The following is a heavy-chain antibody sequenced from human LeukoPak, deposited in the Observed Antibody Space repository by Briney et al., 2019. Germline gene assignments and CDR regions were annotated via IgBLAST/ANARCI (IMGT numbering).Heavy chain of an antibody. D-gene: IGHD1-26*01. V-gene: IGHV4-59*01. J-gene: IGHJ4*02. CDR2: VYNSGST. Sequence: SETLSLTCTVSGGPINNYYWSWIRQPPGKGLEWLGYVYNSGSTHYNPSLKSRVTISVDTSKNQFSLKLSSVTAADTAVYYCARDARVIGIDYWGQGTLVTVSS. CDR1: GGPINNYY. CDR3: ARDARVIGIDY.